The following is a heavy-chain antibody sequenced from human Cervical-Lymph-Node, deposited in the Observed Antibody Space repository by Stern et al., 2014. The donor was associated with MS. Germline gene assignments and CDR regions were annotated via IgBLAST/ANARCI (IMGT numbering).Heavy chain of an antibody. D-gene: IGHD2-15*01. CDR1: GYTFTRYG. CDR2: ISAKNGNT. J-gene: IGHJ3*02. V-gene: IGHV1-18*01. Sequence: VQLVASGAEVMNPEASVKVSCKASGYTFTRYGISWVRQAPGPGLYCMGGISAKNGNTNYEQKLQGRVTMTTDTSTSTAYMELRSLRSDDTAVYYCARGLLGSENAFDIWGQGTMVTVSS. CDR3: ARGLLGSENAFDI.